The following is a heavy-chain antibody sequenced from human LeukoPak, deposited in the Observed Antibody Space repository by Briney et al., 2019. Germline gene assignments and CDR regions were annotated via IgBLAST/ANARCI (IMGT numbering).Heavy chain of an antibody. CDR1: GDSIRNSNYY. Sequence: SETLSLTCTVSGDSIRNSNYYWGWIRQPPGKGLEWVGSIYYSGSTYYNPSLKSRVTISLDTSTNQFSLKLSSVTAADTAVYYCARLFAVVTRFFDSWGQGTLVTVSS. CDR3: ARLFAVVTRFFDS. J-gene: IGHJ4*02. CDR2: IYYSGST. V-gene: IGHV4-39*01. D-gene: IGHD3-3*01.